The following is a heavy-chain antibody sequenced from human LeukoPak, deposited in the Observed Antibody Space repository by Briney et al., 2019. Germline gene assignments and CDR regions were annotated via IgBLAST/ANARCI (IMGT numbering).Heavy chain of an antibody. D-gene: IGHD3-16*01. CDR1: GYTFTSYD. CDR2: MNPNSGNT. V-gene: IGHV1-8*01. CDR3: ARGLFGFYDYVWGSYPSHAFDI. Sequence: ASVKVSCKASGYTFTSYDINWVRQATGQGLEWMGWMNPNSGNTGYAQKFQGRVTMTRNTSISTAYMELSSLRSEDTAVYYCARGLFGFYDYVWGSYPSHAFDIWGQGTMVTVSS. J-gene: IGHJ3*02.